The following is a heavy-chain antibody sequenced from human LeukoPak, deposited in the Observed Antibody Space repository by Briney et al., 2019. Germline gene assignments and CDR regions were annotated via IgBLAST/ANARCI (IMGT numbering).Heavy chain of an antibody. CDR3: ARVEYSSGWYGY. CDR1: GFTFSSYA. CDR2: ISSNGGST. Sequence: GGSLRLSCAASGFTFSSYAMHWVRQAPGKGLEYVSAISSNGGSTYYANSVKGRFTISRDNSKNTLYLQMGSPRAEDMAVYYCARVEYSSGWYGYWGQGTLVTVSS. D-gene: IGHD6-19*01. J-gene: IGHJ4*02. V-gene: IGHV3-64*01.